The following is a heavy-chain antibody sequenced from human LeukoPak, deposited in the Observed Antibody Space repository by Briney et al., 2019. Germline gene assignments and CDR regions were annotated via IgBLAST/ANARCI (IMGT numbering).Heavy chain of an antibody. CDR2: INPNSGGT. V-gene: IGHV1-2*02. CDR1: GYTFTGYY. D-gene: IGHD3-22*01. CDR3: ARDSLDYYDSSGYPDY. Sequence: ASVKVSCTASGYTFTGYYMHWVRRAPGQGLEWMGWINPNSGGTNYAQKFQGSVSMTRDTSISTAYMELSRLRSDDTAVYYCARDSLDYYDSSGYPDYWGQGTLVSVSS. J-gene: IGHJ4*02.